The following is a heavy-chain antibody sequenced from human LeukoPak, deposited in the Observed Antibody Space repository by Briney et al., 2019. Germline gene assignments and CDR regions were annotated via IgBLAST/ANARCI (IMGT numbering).Heavy chain of an antibody. V-gene: IGHV4-38-2*02. CDR2: IYHSGST. CDR1: GYSISSGYY. D-gene: IGHD2-2*03. CDR3: ARDVGYCSSTSCYYYYYGMDV. J-gene: IGHJ6*04. Sequence: KPSETLSPTCAVSGYSISSGYYWAWIRQPPGKGLEWIGRIYHSGSTYYNPSLKSRVTISVDTSKNQCSLKLSSVTAADTAVYYCARDVGYCSSTSCYYYYYGMDVWGKGTTVTVSS.